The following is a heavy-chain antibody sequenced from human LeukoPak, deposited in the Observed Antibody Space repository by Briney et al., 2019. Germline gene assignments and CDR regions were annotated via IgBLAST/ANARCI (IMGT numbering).Heavy chain of an antibody. D-gene: IGHD4-17*01. V-gene: IGHV1-2*02. CDR3: ARDRGVTTDLDY. CDR2: INPNSGGT. CDR1: GYTFTDYY. J-gene: IGHJ4*02. Sequence: ASVKVSCKASGYTFTDYYMHWVRQAPGQGLEWMGWINPNSGGTNYAQKFQGRVTTTRDTSISTAYMELSSLRSDDTAVYYCARDRGVTTDLDYWGQGTLVTVSS.